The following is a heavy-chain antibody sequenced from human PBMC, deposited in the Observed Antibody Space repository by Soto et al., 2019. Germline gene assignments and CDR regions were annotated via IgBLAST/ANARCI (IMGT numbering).Heavy chain of an antibody. Sequence: QVLLVQSGAEVKKPGASVKVSCKASGYTFNNYDIHWVRQAPGHGLEWMGWMNPNSGNTGYAQNFRGSVTMTQNTAIGTAYMELSSLRSDDTATYYCTRAYGAETFDFWGQGTRVTVSS. CDR2: MNPNSGNT. V-gene: IGHV1-8*02. CDR1: GYTFNNYD. CDR3: TRAYGAETFDF. D-gene: IGHD3-10*01. J-gene: IGHJ5*01.